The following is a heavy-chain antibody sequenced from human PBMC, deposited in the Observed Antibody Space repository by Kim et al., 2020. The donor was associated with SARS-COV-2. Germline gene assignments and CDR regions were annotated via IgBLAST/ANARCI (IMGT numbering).Heavy chain of an antibody. D-gene: IGHD2-2*01. CDR3: AREFCSRTSCTYAMDV. J-gene: IGHJ6*02. CDR2: INGDGDYT. Sequence: GGSLRLSCAASGFSFKTETMSWVRQTPGKGLEWVSVINGDGDYTDYADSVVGRFTISRDNDVNSLYLQMDSLRAEDTAVYFCAREFCSRTSCTYAMDVWGHGTPVTVSS. CDR1: GFSFKTET. V-gene: IGHV3-21*01.